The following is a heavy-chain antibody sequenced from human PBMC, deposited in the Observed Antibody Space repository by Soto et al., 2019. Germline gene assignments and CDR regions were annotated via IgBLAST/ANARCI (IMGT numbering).Heavy chain of an antibody. Sequence: PGGSLRLSCAVSGFTSSDYYMSWIRQAPGKGLEWVSYISSRGSSIYYADSVKGRFTISRDNAKNSLYLQMNGLRAEDTAVYYCARGYYDFWSGYYISPYGMDVWGQGTTVTVSS. V-gene: IGHV3-11*01. CDR1: GFTSSDYY. D-gene: IGHD3-3*01. J-gene: IGHJ6*02. CDR3: ARGYYDFWSGYYISPYGMDV. CDR2: ISSRGSSI.